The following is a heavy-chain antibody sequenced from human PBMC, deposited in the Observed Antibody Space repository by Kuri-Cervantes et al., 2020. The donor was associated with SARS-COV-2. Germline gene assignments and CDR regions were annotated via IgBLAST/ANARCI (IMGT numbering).Heavy chain of an antibody. D-gene: IGHD2-15*01. CDR3: TSGSCSGGRCYYSFDY. CDR1: GFTFSGSA. Sequence: GGSLRLSCAASGFTFSGSAIHWVRQASGKGLKWVGRIRSKPNNYATAYTASVKGRFTISRDDSENTAYLQMNSLKTEDTAVYFCTSGSCSGGRCYYSFDYWGQGTLVTVSS. V-gene: IGHV3-73*01. J-gene: IGHJ4*02. CDR2: IRSKPNNYAT.